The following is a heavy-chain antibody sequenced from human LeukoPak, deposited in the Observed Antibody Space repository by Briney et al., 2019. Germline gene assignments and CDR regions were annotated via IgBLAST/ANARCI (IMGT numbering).Heavy chain of an antibody. CDR1: GFTFSSYE. Sequence: GSLRLSCAASGFTFSSYEMNWVRQTPGKGLEWVSYISSSGSTIYYADSVKGRFAITRDNAKSSLYLQMNSLRAEDTAVYYCARGPYGDYNWFDPWGQGTLVTVSS. J-gene: IGHJ5*02. CDR3: ARGPYGDYNWFDP. V-gene: IGHV3-48*03. D-gene: IGHD4-17*01. CDR2: ISSSGSTI.